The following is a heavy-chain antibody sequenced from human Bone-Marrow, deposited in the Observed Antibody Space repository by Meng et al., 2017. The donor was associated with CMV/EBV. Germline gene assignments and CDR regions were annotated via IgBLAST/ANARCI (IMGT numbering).Heavy chain of an antibody. Sequence: ASVKVSCKASGYTFTSYYMHWVRQAPGQGLEWMGIINPSGGSTSHAQKFQGRVTMTRDTSTSTVYMELSSLRSEDTAVYYCARDIGCSSTSCYSGGTWGQGTLVTVSS. V-gene: IGHV1-46*01. CDR1: GYTFTSYY. J-gene: IGHJ5*02. D-gene: IGHD2-2*01. CDR2: INPSGGST. CDR3: ARDIGCSSTSCYSGGT.